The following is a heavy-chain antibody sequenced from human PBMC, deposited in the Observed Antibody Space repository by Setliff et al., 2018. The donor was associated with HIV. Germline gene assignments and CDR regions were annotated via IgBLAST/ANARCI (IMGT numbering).Heavy chain of an antibody. V-gene: IGHV1-69*13. CDR3: ARGVKGIATTGKYYFDY. D-gene: IGHD6-13*01. CDR1: GGTFSSYA. J-gene: IGHJ4*02. CDR2: IIRVFETA. Sequence: ASVKVSCKASGGTFSSYAVSWVRQAPGQGLEWMGAIIRVFETANYAQKFQGRVTITADESTSTAYMELSSLRSEDTAVYYCARGVKGIATTGKYYFDYWGQGTLVTVSS.